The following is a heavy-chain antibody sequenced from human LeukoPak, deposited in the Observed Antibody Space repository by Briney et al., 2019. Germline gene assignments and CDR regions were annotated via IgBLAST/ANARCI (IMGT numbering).Heavy chain of an antibody. V-gene: IGHV1-2*02. D-gene: IGHD2-2*01. CDR2: INPSSGGT. J-gene: IGHJ4*02. Sequence: ASVKVSCKASGYTFTGYYMHWVRQAPGQGLEWTGWINPSSGGTNYAQKFQGRVTMTRDTSISTAYMELSRLRSDDAAVYYCALGGDIVVVPAASPFDYWGQGTLVTVSS. CDR3: ALGGDIVVVPAASPFDY. CDR1: GYTFTGYY.